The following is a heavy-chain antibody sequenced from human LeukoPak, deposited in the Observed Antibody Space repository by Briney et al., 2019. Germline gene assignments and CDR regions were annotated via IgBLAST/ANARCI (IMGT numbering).Heavy chain of an antibody. CDR3: ARGGGLDI. V-gene: IGHV3-7*05. J-gene: IGHJ3*02. CDR2: IKQDGSEK. Sequence: GGSLRLSCAASGFIFSSYWMTWVRQAPGKGLEWVANIKQDGSEKYYVDSVKGRFTISRDNAKNSLYLQMNSLRAEDTAVYSCARGGGLDIWGQGTMVTVSS. CDR1: GFIFSSYW.